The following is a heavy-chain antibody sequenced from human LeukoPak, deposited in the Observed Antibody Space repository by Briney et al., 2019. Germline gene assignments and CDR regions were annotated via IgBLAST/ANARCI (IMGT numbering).Heavy chain of an antibody. Sequence: GGSLRPSCAASGFTFSSYGMHWVRQAPGKGLEWVAVIWYDGSNKYYADSVKGRFTISRDNSKNTLYLQMNSLRAEDTAVYYCARDSWAYYDSSGYYVGYYFDYWGQGTLVTVSS. CDR1: GFTFSSYG. J-gene: IGHJ4*02. CDR3: ARDSWAYYDSSGYYVGYYFDY. V-gene: IGHV3-33*01. CDR2: IWYDGSNK. D-gene: IGHD3-22*01.